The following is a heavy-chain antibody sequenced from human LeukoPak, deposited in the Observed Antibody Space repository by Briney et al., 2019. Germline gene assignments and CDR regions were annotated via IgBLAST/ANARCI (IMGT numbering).Heavy chain of an antibody. J-gene: IGHJ4*02. CDR3: ARERIVGATPPDY. D-gene: IGHD1-26*01. Sequence: ASVKVSCKASGGTFSSYTISWVRQAPGQGLEWMGRIIPILGIANYAQKFQGRVTITADTSTSTAYMEPSSLRSEDTAVYYCARERIVGATPPDYWGQGTLVTVSS. V-gene: IGHV1-69*04. CDR1: GGTFSSYT. CDR2: IIPILGIA.